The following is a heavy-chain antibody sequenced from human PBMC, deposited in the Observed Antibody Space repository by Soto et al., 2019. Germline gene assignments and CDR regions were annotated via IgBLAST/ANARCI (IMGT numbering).Heavy chain of an antibody. CDR3: ATPAVAGARYDNWFDP. V-gene: IGHV1-69*02. J-gene: IGHJ5*02. CDR2: IIPILGIA. Sequence: QVQLVQSGAEVKKPGSSVKVSCKASGGTFSSYTISWVRQAPGQGLEWMGRIIPILGIANYAQKFQGRVTITADKSKRTAYMELSRLRSEDTAVYYCATPAVAGARYDNWFDPWGQGTLVTVSS. D-gene: IGHD6-19*01. CDR1: GGTFSSYT.